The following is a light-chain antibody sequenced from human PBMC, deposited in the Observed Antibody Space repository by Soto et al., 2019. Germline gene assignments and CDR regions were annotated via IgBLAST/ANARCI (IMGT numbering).Light chain of an antibody. V-gene: IGLV3-1*01. J-gene: IGLJ1*01. CDR2: QDS. Sequence: SSELTQPPSVSVSPGQTASITCSGDKLGDKYACWYQQKPGQSPVLVIYQDSKRPSGIPERFSGSNSGNTATLTISGTQAMDEADYYCQAWDSSTASAVFGTGTKLTVL. CDR1: KLGDKY. CDR3: QAWDSSTASAV.